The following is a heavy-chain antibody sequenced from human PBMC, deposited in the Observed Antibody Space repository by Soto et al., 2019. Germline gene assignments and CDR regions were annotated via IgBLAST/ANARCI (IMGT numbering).Heavy chain of an antibody. V-gene: IGHV3-23*01. CDR1: GFTYSRYG. J-gene: IGHJ4*02. CDR3: AKDITFDSSAYDF. CDR2: TSGDGTTT. Sequence: EVQLLESGGGLVQPGGSLRLSCAASGFTYSRYGMNWVRQAPGKGLEWVSGTSGDGTTTYYADSVKGRFTLFRDRSQNTVFLQLDSLRTEDSAVYYCAKDITFDSSAYDFWGQGTLVTVAS. D-gene: IGHD3-22*01.